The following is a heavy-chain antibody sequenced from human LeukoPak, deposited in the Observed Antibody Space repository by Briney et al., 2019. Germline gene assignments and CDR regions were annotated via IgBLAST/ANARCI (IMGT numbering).Heavy chain of an antibody. CDR3: AGESGAYDAFDI. V-gene: IGHV1-2*02. Sequence: ASVKDSCKASGYTFTGYYMHWVRQAPGQGLEWMGWINPNSGGTNYAQKFQGRVTMTRDTSISTAYMELSRLRSDDTAVYYCAGESGAYDAFDIWGQGTMVTVSS. D-gene: IGHD3-10*01. CDR1: GYTFTGYY. CDR2: INPNSGGT. J-gene: IGHJ3*02.